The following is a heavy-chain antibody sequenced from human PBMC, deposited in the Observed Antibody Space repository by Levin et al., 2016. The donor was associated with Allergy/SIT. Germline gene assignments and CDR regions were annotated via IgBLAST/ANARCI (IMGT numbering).Heavy chain of an antibody. CDR3: AKAGKARVHGSVVRFPYYYMDV. D-gene: IGHD3-10*01. J-gene: IGHJ6*03. V-gene: IGHV3-30*18. CDR2: ISYDGSNK. Sequence: VRQAPGKGLEWVAVISYDGSNKYYADSVKGRFTISRDNSKNTLYLQMNSLRAEDTAVYYCAKAGKARVHGSVVRFPYYYMDVWGKGTTVTVSS.